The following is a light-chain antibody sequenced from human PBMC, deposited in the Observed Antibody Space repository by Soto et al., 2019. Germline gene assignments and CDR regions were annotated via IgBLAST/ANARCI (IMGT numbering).Light chain of an antibody. Sequence: DIQMTQSPSSLSASVGDRVTITCRASQSIGNYLTWFQQKPGKVPKRLIYAASSLQSGVPSRFSGSGSGTEFTLTITSLQPEDFATYYCLQHKSYPWTFGQGTRVEIK. J-gene: IGKJ1*01. CDR2: AAS. V-gene: IGKV1-17*01. CDR1: QSIGNY. CDR3: LQHKSYPWT.